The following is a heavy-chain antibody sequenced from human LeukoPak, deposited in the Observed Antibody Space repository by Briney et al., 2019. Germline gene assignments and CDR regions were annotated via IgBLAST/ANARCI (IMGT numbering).Heavy chain of an antibody. CDR2: IKQDGSEK. CDR3: ARVSQNGYYDSSGYAAPFDY. CDR1: GFTFSSYW. D-gene: IGHD3-22*01. Sequence: QAGGSLRLSCAAPGFTFSSYWMSWVRQAPGKGLEWVANIKQDGSEKYYVDSVKGRFTISSDNTKNSLYLQMNSLRAEDTAVYYCARVSQNGYYDSSGYAAPFDYWGRGTLVTVSS. V-gene: IGHV3-7*01. J-gene: IGHJ4*02.